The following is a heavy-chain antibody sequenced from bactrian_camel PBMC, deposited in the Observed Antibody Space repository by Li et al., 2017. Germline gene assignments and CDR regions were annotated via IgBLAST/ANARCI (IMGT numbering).Heavy chain of an antibody. V-gene: IGHV3S63*01. Sequence: HVQLVESGGGSVQAEGSLRLSCRASAYNARSYYLAWFRQAPGKEREGVASITRIHGGTAYADSVKGRFTISQDNTKNTPYLQMNSLEPEDTAMYYCAADDVRCGLRGVRFFGYWGQGTQVTVS. D-gene: IGHD6*01. CDR1: AYNARSYY. J-gene: IGHJ6*01. CDR3: AADDVRCGLRGVRFFGY. CDR2: ITRIHGGT.